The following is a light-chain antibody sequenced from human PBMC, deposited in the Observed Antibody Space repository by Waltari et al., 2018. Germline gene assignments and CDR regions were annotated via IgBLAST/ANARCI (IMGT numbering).Light chain of an antibody. CDR3: PSQSTKNGVI. Sequence: QSALTQPASVSGSPGKSTTISCTGISSDDGGDDSVSWYEDHPGKAPKVIIYDVNKRPAGVSDRLSGSKAGNTASLTISGLQAEDEATFYCPSQSTKNGVIFGRGTKVTVL. V-gene: IGLV2-14*03. J-gene: IGLJ2*01. CDR1: SSDDGGDDS. CDR2: DVN.